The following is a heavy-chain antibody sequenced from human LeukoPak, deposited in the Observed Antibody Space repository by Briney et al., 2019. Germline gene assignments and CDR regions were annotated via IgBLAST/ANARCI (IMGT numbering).Heavy chain of an antibody. D-gene: IGHD4-11*01. V-gene: IGHV3-48*04. Sequence: GGSLRLSCAASGFTFSSYSMNWVRQAPGKGLEWVSYISSSSSTIYYVDSVKGRFTISRDNAKNSLYLQMNSLRAEDTAVYYCARMTTLYYMDVWGKGTTVTVSS. CDR1: GFTFSSYS. CDR3: ARMTTLYYMDV. CDR2: ISSSSSTI. J-gene: IGHJ6*03.